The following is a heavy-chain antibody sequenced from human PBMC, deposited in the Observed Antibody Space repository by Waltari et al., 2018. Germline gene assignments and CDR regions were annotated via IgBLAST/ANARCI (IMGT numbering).Heavy chain of an antibody. CDR1: EHTFTSYD. Sequence: QVQLVQSGAEVKKPGASVKVSCKASEHTFTSYDINWVRQATGQGLEWMGWRKPNRGNTSDAQGFQGRVTMTRDTSISTAYMEVRSLRSEYTAVYYCARAWGGGQDAFDIWGQGTVVTVSS. J-gene: IGHJ3*02. CDR2: RKPNRGNT. CDR3: ARAWGGGQDAFDI. D-gene: IGHD3-16*01. V-gene: IGHV1-8*01.